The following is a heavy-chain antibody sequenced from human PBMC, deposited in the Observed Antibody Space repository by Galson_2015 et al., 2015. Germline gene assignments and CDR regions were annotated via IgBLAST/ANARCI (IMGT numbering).Heavy chain of an antibody. CDR1: GYTFTSYY. CDR2: INPSGGST. D-gene: IGHD3-10*01. J-gene: IGHJ3*02. Sequence: SVKVSCKASGYTFTSYYMHWVRQAPGQGLEWMGIINPSGGSTSYAQKFQGRVTMTRDTSTSTVYMELSSLRSEDTAVYYCARDSGWGEWFREFASDAFDIWGQGTMVTVSS. CDR3: ARDSGWGEWFREFASDAFDI. V-gene: IGHV1-46*01.